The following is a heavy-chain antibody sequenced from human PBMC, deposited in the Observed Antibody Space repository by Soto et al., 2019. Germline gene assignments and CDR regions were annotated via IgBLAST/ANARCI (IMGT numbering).Heavy chain of an antibody. D-gene: IGHD3-22*01. CDR2: IVVGSGNT. CDR1: GFTFSSSA. Sequence: GASVKVACKASGFTFSSSAVLWVRQARGQRLERVGWIVVGSGNTKYGQEVQARVTITRDRSTSTAYMELSSLRSEDTAVDYCARRSHAGDGTGRSLRAYEFEMWGQGTMVTFSS. V-gene: IGHV1-58*01. CDR3: ARRSHAGDGTGRSLRAYEFEM. J-gene: IGHJ3*02.